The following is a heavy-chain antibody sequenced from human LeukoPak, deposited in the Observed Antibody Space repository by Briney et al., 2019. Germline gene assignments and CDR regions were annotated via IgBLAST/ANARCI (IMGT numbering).Heavy chain of an antibody. Sequence: GGSLRLSCATSGFTFSTYGMHWVRQAPGKGLEWVSYISGSSTSIYHADSVKGRFTTSRDNAKNSLYLQMNSLRAEDTAVYYCARDVGYRSWFDPWGQGTLVIVSS. J-gene: IGHJ5*02. D-gene: IGHD5-18*01. CDR3: ARDVGYRSWFDP. CDR1: GFTFSTYG. V-gene: IGHV3-48*01. CDR2: ISGSSTSI.